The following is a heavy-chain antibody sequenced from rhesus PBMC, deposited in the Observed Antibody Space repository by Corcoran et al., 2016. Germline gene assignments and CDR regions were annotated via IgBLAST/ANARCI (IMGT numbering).Heavy chain of an antibody. CDR1: GGSISSNY. Sequence: QVQLQESGPGLVKPSETLSLTCAVSGGSISSNYWSWIRQPPGKGLEWIGYIYGSSGSTYYNPSLNSRVTISPDTSKNQFSLKLSSVTAADTAVYYCARLITVTITNAFDFLGQGLRVTVSS. CDR3: ARLITVTITNAFDF. V-gene: IGHV4-160*01. J-gene: IGHJ3*01. D-gene: IGHD3-9*01. CDR2: IYGSSGST.